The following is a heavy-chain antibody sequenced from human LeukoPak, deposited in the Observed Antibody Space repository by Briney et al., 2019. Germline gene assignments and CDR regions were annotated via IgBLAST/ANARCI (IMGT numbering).Heavy chain of an antibody. CDR3: ARMGHYGDPARRDY. CDR1: GGTFSSYA. J-gene: IGHJ4*02. Sequence: GASVKVSCKASGGTFSSYAISWVRQAPGQGLEWMGGIIPIFGTANYAQKFQGRVTITADESTSTAYMELSSLRSEDTAVYYCARMGHYGDPARRDYWGQGTLVTVSS. V-gene: IGHV1-69*13. CDR2: IIPIFGTA. D-gene: IGHD4-17*01.